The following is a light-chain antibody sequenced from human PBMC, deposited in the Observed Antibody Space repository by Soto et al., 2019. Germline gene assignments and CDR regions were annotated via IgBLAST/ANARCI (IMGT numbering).Light chain of an antibody. J-gene: IGLJ1*01. Sequence: QSVLTQPASVSGSPGRSFAMSCTGTSSDVGAYDFVSWYQQHPGKAPKLLIYDVINRPSGISSRFSGSKSGNTASLTISGLQAEDEAEYSCSAYTTGSAEVFRTDTKLTVL. CDR3: SAYTTGSAEV. V-gene: IGLV2-14*03. CDR1: SSDVGAYDF. CDR2: DVI.